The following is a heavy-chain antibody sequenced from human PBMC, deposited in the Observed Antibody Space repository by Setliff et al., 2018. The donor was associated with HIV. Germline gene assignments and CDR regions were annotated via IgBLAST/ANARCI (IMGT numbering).Heavy chain of an antibody. CDR2: INPSDNRT. J-gene: IGHJ3*01. V-gene: IGHV1-46*02. CDR1: GYTFNNYY. D-gene: IGHD4-4*01. CDR3: ARGLRQNRSNSDVFDV. Sequence: GASVKVSCKASGYTFNNYYMHWVRQAPGQGLEWMGIINPSDNRTYYAKKFQGRVTMTRDTSTSSVYMELRSLRSEDMAVYYCARGLRQNRSNSDVFDVWGQGTVVTVSS.